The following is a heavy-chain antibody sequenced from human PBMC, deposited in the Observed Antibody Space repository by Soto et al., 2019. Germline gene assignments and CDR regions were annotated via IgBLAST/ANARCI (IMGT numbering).Heavy chain of an antibody. CDR3: AHRVLRTVFGLVTTTAIYFDF. V-gene: IGHV2-5*02. D-gene: IGHD3-3*01. CDR1: GFSLTTSGVG. CDR2: IYWDADK. Sequence: QITLNESGPAPVKPRQTLTLTCTFSGFSLTTSGVGVGWIRQSPGRAPEWLALIYWDADKRYSPSLKSRLTLTKDASKTQVVLTMSDLDPADTATYYCAHRVLRTVFGLVTTTAIYFDFWGQGTPVAVSS. J-gene: IGHJ4*02.